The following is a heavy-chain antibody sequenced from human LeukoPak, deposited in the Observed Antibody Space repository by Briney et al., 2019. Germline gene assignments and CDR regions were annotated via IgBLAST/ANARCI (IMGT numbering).Heavy chain of an antibody. Sequence: AGGSLRLSCAASGFTFSSYAMHWVRQAPGKGLEWVAIISHDGDNKFYADSVKGRFTISRDNSKNTLYLQMNSLRAEDTAVYYCASTLPSDSSGYYYVGYFGYWGQGTLVTVSS. CDR1: GFTFSSYA. CDR2: ISHDGDNK. D-gene: IGHD3-22*01. V-gene: IGHV3-30*17. J-gene: IGHJ4*02. CDR3: ASTLPSDSSGYYYVGYFGY.